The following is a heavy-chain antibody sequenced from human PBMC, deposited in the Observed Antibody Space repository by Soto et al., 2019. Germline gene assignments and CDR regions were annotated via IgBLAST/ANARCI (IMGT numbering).Heavy chain of an antibody. V-gene: IGHV4-34*01. CDR2: INHSGST. J-gene: IGHJ6*03. CDR1: GGSFSGYY. Sequence: SETLSLTCAVYGGSFSGYYWSWIRQPPGKGLKWIGEINHSGSTNYNPSLKSRVTISVDTSKNQFSLKLSSVTAADTAVYYCATVENYYYYYYMDVWGKGTTVTVSS. CDR3: ATVENYYYYYYMDV.